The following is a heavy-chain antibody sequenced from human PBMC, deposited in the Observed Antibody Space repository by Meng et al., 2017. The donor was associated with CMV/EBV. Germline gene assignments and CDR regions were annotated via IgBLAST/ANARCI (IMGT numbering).Heavy chain of an antibody. Sequence: ASVKVSCKASGYTFTSYAMNWVRQAPGQGLEWMGWINTNTGNPTYAQGFTGRFVFSLDTSVSTAYLQICSLKAEDTAVYYCASSSSGWYEGVPSVTNFDYWGQGTLVTVSS. D-gene: IGHD6-19*01. CDR3: ASSSSGWYEGVPSVTNFDY. J-gene: IGHJ4*02. CDR2: INTNTGNP. CDR1: GYTFTSYA. V-gene: IGHV7-4-1*01.